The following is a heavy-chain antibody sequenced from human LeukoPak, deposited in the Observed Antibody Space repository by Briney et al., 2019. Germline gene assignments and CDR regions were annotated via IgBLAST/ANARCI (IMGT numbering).Heavy chain of an antibody. CDR3: ASGDIVVVPARRYYYYYMDV. Sequence: SVKVSCKASGGTFSSYAISWVRQAPGQGLEWMGGIIPIFGTANYAQKFQGRVTITADKSTSTAYMELSSLRSEDTAVYYCASGDIVVVPARRYYYYYMDVWGKGTTVTVSS. D-gene: IGHD2-2*01. J-gene: IGHJ6*03. CDR2: IIPIFGTA. V-gene: IGHV1-69*06. CDR1: GGTFSSYA.